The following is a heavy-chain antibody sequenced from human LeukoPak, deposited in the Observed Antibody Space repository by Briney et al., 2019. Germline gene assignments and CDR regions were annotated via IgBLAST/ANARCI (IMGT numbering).Heavy chain of an antibody. CDR1: GYTFTSYG. D-gene: IGHD2-2*03. CDR2: ISAYNGNT. V-gene: IGHV1-18*01. J-gene: IGHJ4*02. Sequence: ASVSVSCKASGYTFTSYGISWVRPAPGQGLEWMGWISAYNGNTNYAQKLQGRVTMTTDTSTSTAYMELRSLRSDDTAVYYCARDPGRGYCSSTSCQLFDYWGQGTLVTVSS. CDR3: ARDPGRGYCSSTSCQLFDY.